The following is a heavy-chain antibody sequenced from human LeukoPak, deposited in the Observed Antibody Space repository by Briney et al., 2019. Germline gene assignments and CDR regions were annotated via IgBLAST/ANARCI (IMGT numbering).Heavy chain of an antibody. CDR1: GFIFSSDE. V-gene: IGHV3-48*03. CDR2: ISSSGSTI. Sequence: GGSLRLSCAASGFIFSSDEMNSVRQAPGKGLEWVSYISSSGSTIYYADSVKGRFTISRDNAKNSLYLQMNSLRAEDTAVYYRARFEEGGEVLYFWGQGTLVTVSS. CDR3: ARFEEGGEVLYF. J-gene: IGHJ4*02. D-gene: IGHD3-16*01.